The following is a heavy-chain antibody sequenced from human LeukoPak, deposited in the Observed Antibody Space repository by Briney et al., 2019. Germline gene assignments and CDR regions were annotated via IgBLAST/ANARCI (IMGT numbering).Heavy chain of an antibody. CDR3: AKGRRAPLVGTITKSWIDY. CDR1: GGSISSGSYY. D-gene: IGHD1-7*01. Sequence: PSETLSLTCTVSGGSISSGSYYWSWIRQPPGKGLEWIGYIYYSGSTNYNPSLKSRVTISVDTSKNQFSLKLSSVTAADTAVYYCAKGRRAPLVGTITKSWIDYWGQGTLVTVSS. J-gene: IGHJ4*02. CDR2: IYYSGST. V-gene: IGHV4-61*01.